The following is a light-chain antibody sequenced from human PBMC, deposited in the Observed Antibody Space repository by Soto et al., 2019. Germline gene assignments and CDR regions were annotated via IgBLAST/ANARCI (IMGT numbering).Light chain of an antibody. J-gene: IGKJ5*01. Sequence: AIRMTQYPSSLSASTGDRVTITCRASQGISSYLAWYQQKPGKAPKLLIYAASTLQSGVPSRFSGSASGTDFTITISCLQSEDFATYYCQPYHSYPITFGQGTRLEIK. CDR3: QPYHSYPIT. V-gene: IGKV1-8*01. CDR2: AAS. CDR1: QGISSY.